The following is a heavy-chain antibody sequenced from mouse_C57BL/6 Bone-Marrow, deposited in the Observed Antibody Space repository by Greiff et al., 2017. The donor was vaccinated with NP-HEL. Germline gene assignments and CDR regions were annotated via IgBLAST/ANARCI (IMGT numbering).Heavy chain of an antibody. D-gene: IGHD2-2*01. CDR1: GYTFTSYW. J-gene: IGHJ4*01. Sequence: VKLQESGAELAKPGASVKLSCKASGYTFTSYWMHWVKQRPGPGLEWIGYINPSSGYPKYNQKFKDKATLTADKSSSTAYMQLSSLTYEDSAVYYCARSRWLRRGYYYAMDYWGQGTSVTVSS. CDR3: ARSRWLRRGYYYAMDY. V-gene: IGHV1-7*01. CDR2: INPSSGYP.